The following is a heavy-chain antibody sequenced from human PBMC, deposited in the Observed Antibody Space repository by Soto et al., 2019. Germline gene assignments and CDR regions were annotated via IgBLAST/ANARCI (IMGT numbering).Heavy chain of an antibody. D-gene: IGHD2-2*01. CDR2: IVVGSGNT. CDR1: GFTFTSSA. Sequence: SVNVSCKASGFTFTSSAVQWVRQARGQRLEWIGWIVVGSGNTNYAQKFQERVTITRDMSTSTAYMELSSLRSEDTAVYYCAVGRDSECIVLVPWGYYYYGKDVWGQGTKGTVSS. V-gene: IGHV1-58*01. J-gene: IGHJ6*02. CDR3: AVGRDSECIVLVPWGYYYYGKDV.